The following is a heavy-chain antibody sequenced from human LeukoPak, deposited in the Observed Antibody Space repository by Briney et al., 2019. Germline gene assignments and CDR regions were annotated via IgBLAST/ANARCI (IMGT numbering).Heavy chain of an antibody. CDR2: IYNSGST. Sequence: PSETLSLTCTVSGGSISNYYWSWIRQPPGKGLEWIGYIYNSGSTNYNPSLKSRVTISVDTSKNQFSLKLSSVTAADTAVYYCASQYSGYDYSFDYWGQGTLVTVSS. D-gene: IGHD5-12*01. CDR3: ASQYSGYDYSFDY. V-gene: IGHV4-59*08. J-gene: IGHJ4*02. CDR1: GGSISNYY.